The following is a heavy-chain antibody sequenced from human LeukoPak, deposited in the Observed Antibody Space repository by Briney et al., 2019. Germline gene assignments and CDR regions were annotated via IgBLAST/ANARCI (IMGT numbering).Heavy chain of an antibody. Sequence: GGCLRLSCAASGFTFSNYAMSWVRPAPGKGLEWVTVITNGGRTNYQDPGKGGFTNSKANPKTPLYLKMTSLRAEDTAVYSCAKKPPAIWGSYFDYWGQGTLVTVSS. J-gene: IGHJ4*02. CDR3: AKKPPAIWGSYFDY. D-gene: IGHD7-27*01. CDR1: GFTFSNYA. CDR2: ITNGGRT. V-gene: IGHV3-23*01.